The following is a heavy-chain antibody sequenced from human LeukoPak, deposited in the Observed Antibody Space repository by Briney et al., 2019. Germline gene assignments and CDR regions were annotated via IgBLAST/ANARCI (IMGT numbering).Heavy chain of an antibody. CDR2: INHSGST. D-gene: IGHD3-22*01. CDR3: ARNTGGYYDSSGYYFDY. J-gene: IGHJ4*02. V-gene: IGHV4-34*01. Sequence: SETLSLTCAVYGGSFSGYYWSWIRQPPGEGLEWIGEINHSGSTNYNPSLKSRVTISVDTSKNQFSLKLSSVTAADTAVYYCARNTGGYYDSSGYYFDYWGQGTLVTVSS. CDR1: GGSFSGYY.